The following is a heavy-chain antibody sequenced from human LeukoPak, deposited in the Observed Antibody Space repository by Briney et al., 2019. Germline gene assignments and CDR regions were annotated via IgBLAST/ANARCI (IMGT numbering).Heavy chain of an antibody. CDR1: GFTLSTYA. V-gene: IGHV3-23*01. D-gene: IGHD3-22*01. Sequence: HAGGSLRLSCAATGFTLSTYAMSWVRQTPGKGLEWVAATSSSDAGTYHADSVKGRFTISRDNAKNSLYLQMNSLRAEDTAVYYCALIGLDSSGYYYDYLDYWGQGTLVTVSS. J-gene: IGHJ4*02. CDR2: TSSSDAGT. CDR3: ALIGLDSSGYYYDYLDY.